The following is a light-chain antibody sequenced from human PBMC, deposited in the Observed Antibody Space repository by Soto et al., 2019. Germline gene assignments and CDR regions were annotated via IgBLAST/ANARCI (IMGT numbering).Light chain of an antibody. CDR3: QQYSSYSPLT. V-gene: IGKV1-5*01. CDR1: QSVRDW. Sequence: DIQMTQSPSTLSASVGDRVTITCRASQSVRDWLAWYQQKPGQAPKLLIFDASSLQRGVPSRFSGSGAGTEFTLTISSLQADDFATYYCQQYSSYSPLTFGGGSKVDIK. CDR2: DAS. J-gene: IGKJ4*01.